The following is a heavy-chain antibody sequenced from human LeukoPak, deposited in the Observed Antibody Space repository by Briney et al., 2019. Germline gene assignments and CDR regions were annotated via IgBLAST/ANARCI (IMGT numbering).Heavy chain of an antibody. CDR2: IYYSGST. V-gene: IGHV4-61*01. CDR1: GGSISSGSYY. CDR3: ARASPNWFDP. Sequence: SETLSLTCTVSGGSISSGSYYWSWIRQPPGKGLKWIGYIYYSGSTNYNPSLKSRVTISVDTSKNQFSLKLSSVTAADTAVYYCARASPNWFDPWGQGTLVTVSS. J-gene: IGHJ5*02.